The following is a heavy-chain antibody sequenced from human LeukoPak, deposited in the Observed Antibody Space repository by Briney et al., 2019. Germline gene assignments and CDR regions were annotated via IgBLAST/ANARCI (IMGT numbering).Heavy chain of an antibody. CDR3: ARDIRVVYDFWSGSTNAFDI. CDR2: ISSSSSTI. V-gene: IGHV3-48*04. Sequence: PGGSLRLSCAASGFTFSSYSMNWVRQAPGKGLEWVSYISSSSSTIYYADSVKGRFTISRDNAKNSLYLQMNSLRAEDTAVYYCARDIRVVYDFWSGSTNAFDIWGQGTMVTVSS. J-gene: IGHJ3*02. D-gene: IGHD3/OR15-3a*01. CDR1: GFTFSSYS.